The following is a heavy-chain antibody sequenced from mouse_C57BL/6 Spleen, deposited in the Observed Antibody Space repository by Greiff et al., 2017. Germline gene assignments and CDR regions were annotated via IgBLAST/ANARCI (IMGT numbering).Heavy chain of an antibody. D-gene: IGHD2-4*01. CDR3: ARRGYDYDGKYYYAMDY. CDR2: ILPGSGST. Sequence: QVQLQQSGAELMKPGASVKLSCKATGYTFTGYWIEWVKQRPGHGLEWIGEILPGSGSTNYNEKFKGKATFTADTSSNTAYMQLSSLTIEDSAIYYCARRGYDYDGKYYYAMDYWGQGTSVTVSS. CDR1: GYTFTGYW. J-gene: IGHJ4*01. V-gene: IGHV1-9*01.